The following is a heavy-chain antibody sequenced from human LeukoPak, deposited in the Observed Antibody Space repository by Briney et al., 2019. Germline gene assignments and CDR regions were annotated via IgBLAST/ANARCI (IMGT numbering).Heavy chain of an antibody. D-gene: IGHD2-21*02. Sequence: PGGSLRLSCAAYGFIFSSYSMNWVRQAPGKGLEWVSYISSRSTIIYYAESVKGRFSISRDKAKSLVFLQMNSLRADDTAVYYCARGEDVVGTVHLLDSWGQGTLVTVSS. V-gene: IGHV3-48*01. J-gene: IGHJ4*02. CDR2: ISSRSTII. CDR1: GFIFSSYS. CDR3: ARGEDVVGTVHLLDS.